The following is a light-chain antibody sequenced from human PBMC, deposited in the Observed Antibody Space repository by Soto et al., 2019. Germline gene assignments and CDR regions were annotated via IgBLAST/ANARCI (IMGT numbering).Light chain of an antibody. Sequence: DIQMTQSPSSLSASVGDRVTITYRASRGISNYLAWYQQKPGKFPRLLIYAASTLQGWVPSRFSGSGSGTDVNITISSLQPEDVATYYCQEYNSAPDAFGQGNKVEIK. CDR3: QEYNSAPDA. V-gene: IGKV1-27*01. CDR1: RGISNY. J-gene: IGKJ1*01. CDR2: AAS.